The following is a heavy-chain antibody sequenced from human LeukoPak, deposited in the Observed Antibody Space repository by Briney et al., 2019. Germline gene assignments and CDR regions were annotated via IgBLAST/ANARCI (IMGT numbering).Heavy chain of an antibody. J-gene: IGHJ4*02. CDR3: ARSLKRWLSLYYFDY. V-gene: IGHV1-2*02. CDR2: INPNSGGT. Sequence: ASVKVSCKASGYTFTGYYMHWVRQAPGQGRAWMGWINPNSGGTNYAQKFQGRVTMTRDTSISTAYMELSRLRSDDTAVYYCARSLKRWLSLYYFDYWGQGTLVTVSS. CDR1: GYTFTGYY. D-gene: IGHD5-24*01.